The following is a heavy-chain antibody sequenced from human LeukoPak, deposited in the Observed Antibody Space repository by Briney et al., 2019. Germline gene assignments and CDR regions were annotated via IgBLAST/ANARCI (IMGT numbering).Heavy chain of an antibody. V-gene: IGHV4-31*03. CDR3: ARAYSSSSEVDY. CDR1: GGSISSDGYY. J-gene: IGHJ4*02. D-gene: IGHD6-6*01. CDR2: IYYSGST. Sequence: SETLSLTCTISGGSISSDGYYWTWIRQHPGEGLEWIGYIYYSGSTYYNPSLKSRVTISVDTSKNQFSLKLSSVTAADTAVYYCARAYSSSSEVDYWGQGTLVTVSS.